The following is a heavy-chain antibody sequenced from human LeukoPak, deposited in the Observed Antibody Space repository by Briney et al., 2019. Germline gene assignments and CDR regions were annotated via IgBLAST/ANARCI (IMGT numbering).Heavy chain of an antibody. CDR3: AKDQGQWLVGGLDY. CDR2: IWYDGSNK. J-gene: IGHJ4*02. D-gene: IGHD6-19*01. V-gene: IGHV3-33*06. Sequence: PGGSLRLSCAASGFTFSSYSMHWVRQAPGKGLEWVAVIWYDGSNKYYADSVKGRFTISRDNSKNTLYLQMNSLRAEDTAVYYCAKDQGQWLVGGLDYWGQGTLVTVSS. CDR1: GFTFSSYS.